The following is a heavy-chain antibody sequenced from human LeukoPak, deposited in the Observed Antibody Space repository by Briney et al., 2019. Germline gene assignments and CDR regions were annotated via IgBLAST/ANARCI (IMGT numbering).Heavy chain of an antibody. CDR3: ARGGRGYCTSSSCYFDY. V-gene: IGHV6-1*01. D-gene: IGHD2-2*01. CDR1: GDSVSSAA. J-gene: IGHJ4*02. CDR2: TYYRSKWYN. Sequence: SQTLSLTCAISGDSVSSAAWNWIKQSPSRGLEWLGSTYYRSKWYNDYAVSVKSRITINPDTSKNQFSLHLNSVTPEDTAVYYCARGGRGYCTSSSCYFDYWGQGTLVTVSS.